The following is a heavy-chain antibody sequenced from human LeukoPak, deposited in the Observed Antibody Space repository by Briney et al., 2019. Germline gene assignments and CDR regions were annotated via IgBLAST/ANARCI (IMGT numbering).Heavy chain of an antibody. J-gene: IGHJ4*02. Sequence: PGGSLRLSCAASGFTINREWMHWVRQVPGQGLVWVSRMNDDGTYTAYADSVKGRFTMSRDNAKNTLFLQMNSLRPEDTAIYYCATFGTNLLDSYWGQGTLVTVSS. V-gene: IGHV3-74*01. CDR3: ATFGTNLLDSY. D-gene: IGHD1-1*01. CDR2: MNDDGTYT. CDR1: GFTINREW.